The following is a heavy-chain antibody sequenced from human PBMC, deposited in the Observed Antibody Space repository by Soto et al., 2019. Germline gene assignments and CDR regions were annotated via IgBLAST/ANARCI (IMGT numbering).Heavy chain of an antibody. J-gene: IGHJ5*02. Sequence: SETLSLTCTVSGGSISSYYWSWIRQPPGKGLEWIGYIYYSGSTNYNPSLKSRVTISVDTSKNQFSLKLSSVTAADTAVYYCARGGSNYGSGSSNLFDPCGQGTLVTVSS. V-gene: IGHV4-59*01. CDR1: GGSISSYY. CDR3: ARGGSNYGSGSSNLFDP. D-gene: IGHD3-10*01. CDR2: IYYSGST.